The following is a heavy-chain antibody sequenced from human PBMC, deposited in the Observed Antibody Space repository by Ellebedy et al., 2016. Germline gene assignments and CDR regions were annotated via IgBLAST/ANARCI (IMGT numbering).Heavy chain of an antibody. CDR2: IYYSGST. D-gene: IGHD5-24*01. V-gene: IGHV4-39*01. CDR3: ARRRDGYNDY. J-gene: IGHJ4*02. Sequence: SETLSLXCTVSGGSISSGGYYWGWIRQPPGKGLEWIGSIYYSGSTYYNPSLKSRVTISVDTSKNQFSLKLSSVTAADTAVYYCARRRDGYNDYWGQGTLVTVS. CDR1: GGSISSGGYY.